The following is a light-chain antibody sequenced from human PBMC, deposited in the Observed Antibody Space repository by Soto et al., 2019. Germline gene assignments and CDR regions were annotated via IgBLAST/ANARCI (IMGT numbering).Light chain of an antibody. V-gene: IGKV3-20*01. J-gene: IGKJ1*01. CDR1: QSISSSY. CDR3: QQSDDSPGT. Sequence: IVLTQSPGTLSLSPGESATLSCMASQSISSSYLAWYQQKPGQAPRLLIYGASNRATAIPDRFSGSGSGTDFTLTISRLEPEDFAVYYCQQSDDSPGTFGQGTKV. CDR2: GAS.